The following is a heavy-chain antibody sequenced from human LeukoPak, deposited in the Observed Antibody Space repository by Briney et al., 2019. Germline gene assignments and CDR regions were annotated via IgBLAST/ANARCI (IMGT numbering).Heavy chain of an antibody. CDR1: GFKFNTYA. V-gene: IGHV3-23*01. CDR2: IGTSGGRT. J-gene: IGHJ6*03. Sequence: GGSLRLSCAASGFKFNTYAMNWVRQAPGKGLEWVSAIGTSGGRTFSADSVKGRFTISRDNSRNTLYLRMNSLRAEDTAVYYCAKAVGSSSYYFYMDVWGKGTTVTVSS. CDR3: AKAVGSSSYYFYMDV. D-gene: IGHD1-26*01.